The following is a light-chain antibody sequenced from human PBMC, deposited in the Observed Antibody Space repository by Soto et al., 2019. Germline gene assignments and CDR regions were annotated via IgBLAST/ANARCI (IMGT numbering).Light chain of an antibody. V-gene: IGKV1-5*03. J-gene: IGKJ1*01. CDR1: QTISSW. Sequence: DIQMTQSPSTLSGSVGDRVTITFRASQTISSWLAWYQQKPGKAPKLLIYKASTLKSGVPSRFSGSGSGTEFTLSISSLQPDDFATYYCQQYHTDATFGQGTKVDI. CDR3: QQYHTDAT. CDR2: KAS.